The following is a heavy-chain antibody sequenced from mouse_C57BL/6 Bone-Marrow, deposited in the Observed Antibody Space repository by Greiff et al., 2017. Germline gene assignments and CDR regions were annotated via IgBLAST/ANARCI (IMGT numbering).Heavy chain of an antibody. CDR2: IRNKANGYTT. D-gene: IGHD2-1*01. CDR3: ARYSNVYYFDY. CDR1: GFTFTDYY. Sequence: EVQRVESGGGLVQPGGSLSLSCAASGFTFTDYYMSWVRQPPGKALEWLGFIRNKANGYTTEYSASVKGRFTISRDNSQSILYLQMNALRAEDSATYYCARYSNVYYFDYWGQGTTLTVSS. J-gene: IGHJ2*01. V-gene: IGHV7-3*01.